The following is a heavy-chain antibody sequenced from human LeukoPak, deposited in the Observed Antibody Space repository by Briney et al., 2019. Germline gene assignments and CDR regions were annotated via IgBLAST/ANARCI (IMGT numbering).Heavy chain of an antibody. CDR3: AKDQSSGSPTGYFDY. Sequence: GGSLRLSCAASGFTFSSYGMHWVRQAPGKGLEWVAFIRYDGSNKYYADSVKGRFTISRDNSKNTLYLQMNSLRAEDTAVYYCAKDQSSGSPTGYFDYWGQGTLVTVSS. J-gene: IGHJ4*02. CDR1: GFTFSSYG. V-gene: IGHV3-30*02. D-gene: IGHD1-26*01. CDR2: IRYDGSNK.